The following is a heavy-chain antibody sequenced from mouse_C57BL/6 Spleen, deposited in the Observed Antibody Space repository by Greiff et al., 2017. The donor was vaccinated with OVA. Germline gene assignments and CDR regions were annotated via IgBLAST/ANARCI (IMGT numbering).Heavy chain of an antibody. CDR1: GYSFTGYY. CDR2: INPSTGGT. J-gene: IGHJ4*01. D-gene: IGHD2-2*01. V-gene: IGHV1-42*01. Sequence: VQLKQSGPELVKPGASVKISCKASGYSFTGYYMNWVKQSPEKSLEWIGEINPSTGGTTYNQKFKAKATLTVDKSSSTAYMQLKSLTSEDSAVYYCARSNYGYDDYAMDYWGQGTSVTVSS. CDR3: ARSNYGYDDYAMDY.